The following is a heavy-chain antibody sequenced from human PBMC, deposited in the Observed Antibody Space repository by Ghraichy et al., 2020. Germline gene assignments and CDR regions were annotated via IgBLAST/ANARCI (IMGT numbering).Heavy chain of an antibody. J-gene: IGHJ6*03. D-gene: IGHD3-3*01. V-gene: IGHV4-59*01. Sequence: SETLSLTCTVSGGSISSYYWSWIRQPPGKGLEWIGYIYYSGSTNYNPSLKSRVTISVDTSKNQFSLKLSSVTAADTAVYYCARDLRELAYYDFWSGYYTGYYMDVWGKGTTVTVSS. CDR3: ARDLRELAYYDFWSGYYTGYYMDV. CDR2: IYYSGST. CDR1: GGSISSYY.